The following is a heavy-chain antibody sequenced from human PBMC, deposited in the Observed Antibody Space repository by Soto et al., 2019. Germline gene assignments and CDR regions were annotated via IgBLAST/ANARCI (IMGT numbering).Heavy chain of an antibody. CDR2: IYYSGGT. Sequence: ETLSLTCTVSGGSISISNYYWGWIRQPPGKGLEWIGSIYYSGGTYYSPSLKSRVTISVDTSKNQFSLKLSSVTAADTAVYYCARLYNWNYYGDYWGQGILVTVSS. CDR1: GGSISISNYY. D-gene: IGHD1-7*01. J-gene: IGHJ4*02. CDR3: ARLYNWNYYGDY. V-gene: IGHV4-39*01.